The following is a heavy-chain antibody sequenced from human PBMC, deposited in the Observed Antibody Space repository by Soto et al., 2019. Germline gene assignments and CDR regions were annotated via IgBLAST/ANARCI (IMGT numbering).Heavy chain of an antibody. V-gene: IGHV3-23*01. CDR3: AKDPPTSGTTFDY. D-gene: IGHD1-1*01. CDR1: GFTFSSFA. Sequence: GVLRLSCAASGFTFSSFAMSWVRQAPGKGLEWVSTINKSGGSTYYADSVKGRFTISRDNSKNMLFLQINGLRAEDTAVYYCAKDPPTSGTTFDYWGRRTLVTVSS. CDR2: INKSGGST. J-gene: IGHJ4*02.